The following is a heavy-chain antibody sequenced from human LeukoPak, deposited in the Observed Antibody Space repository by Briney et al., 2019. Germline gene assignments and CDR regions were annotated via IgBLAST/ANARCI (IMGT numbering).Heavy chain of an antibody. CDR2: ISSSGTTI. Sequence: GGSLRLSCAASGFTFSSYEMNWVRQAPGKGLEWVSYISSSGTTIYYADSVKGRFIISRDNAKNSLYLQMNSLRAEDTAVYYCARRYCSSTSCLIDYWGQGTLVTVSS. CDR1: GFTFSSYE. CDR3: ARRYCSSTSCLIDY. V-gene: IGHV3-48*03. J-gene: IGHJ4*02. D-gene: IGHD2-2*01.